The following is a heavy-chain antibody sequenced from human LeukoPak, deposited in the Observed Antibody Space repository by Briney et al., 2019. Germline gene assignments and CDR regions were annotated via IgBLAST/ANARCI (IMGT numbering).Heavy chain of an antibody. CDR1: GGTFSSYA. CDR2: INPNSGGT. J-gene: IGHJ4*02. Sequence: ASVKVSCKASGGTFSSYAISWVRQAPGQGLEWMGWINPNSGGTNYAQKFQGRVTMTRDTSISTAYMELSRLRSDDTAVYYCARSKTPGDYDYWGQGTLVTVSS. CDR3: ARSKTPGDYDY. D-gene: IGHD4-17*01. V-gene: IGHV1-2*02.